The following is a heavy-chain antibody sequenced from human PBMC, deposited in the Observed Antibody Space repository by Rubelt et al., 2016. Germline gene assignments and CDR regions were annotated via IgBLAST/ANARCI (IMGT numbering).Heavy chain of an antibody. Sequence: QMQLQESGPGLAKPSETLSLTCTVSGVSVSRGSYFWGWIRQPPGKGLEWIGTIYYGGNTYYNPSLKSRVTRSVETSKNQFSRKLTAGTAADTAAYYCATGVQAQRSFDYWGQGTLVTVSS. CDR2: IYYGGNT. CDR1: GVSVSRGSYF. V-gene: IGHV4-39*07. D-gene: IGHD2-2*01. CDR3: ATGVQAQRSFDY. J-gene: IGHJ4*02.